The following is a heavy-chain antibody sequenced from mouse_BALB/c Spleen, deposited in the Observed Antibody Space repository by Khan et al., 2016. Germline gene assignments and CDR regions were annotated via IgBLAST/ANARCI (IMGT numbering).Heavy chain of an antibody. Sequence: EVQLQESGPGLVKTSQSLSLTCTVTGYSITSDYAWNWIRQFPGNKLEYMGYISYSGSTNYNPSLKSRISNTRDTSKNQFFLQLNSGTTEDTATDYCVRVVRRGGFDYWGQGTTLTVSS. J-gene: IGHJ2*01. V-gene: IGHV3-2*02. CDR1: GYSITSDYA. CDR2: ISYSGST. D-gene: IGHD2-14*01. CDR3: VRVVRRGGFDY.